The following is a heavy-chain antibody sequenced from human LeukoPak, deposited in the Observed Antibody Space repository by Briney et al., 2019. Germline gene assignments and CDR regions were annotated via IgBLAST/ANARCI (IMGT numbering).Heavy chain of an antibody. CDR1: GYTFTGYY. CDR3: ARALQLLWFGELWRQHAFDI. V-gene: IGHV1-2*02. J-gene: IGHJ3*02. D-gene: IGHD3-10*01. CDR2: INPNSGGT. Sequence: ASVKVSCKASGYTFTGYYMHWVRQAPGQGLEWMGWINPNSGGTNYAQKFQGRVTMTRDTSISTAYMELSRLRSDDTAVYYCARALQLLWFGELWRQHAFDIWGQGTMVTVSS.